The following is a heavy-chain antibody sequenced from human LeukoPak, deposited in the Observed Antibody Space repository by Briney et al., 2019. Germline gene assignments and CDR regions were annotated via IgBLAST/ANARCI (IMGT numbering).Heavy chain of an antibody. J-gene: IGHJ4*02. CDR3: ARLGGGYAFFDY. CDR1: GGSISFYY. Sequence: PSETLSLTCTVSGGSISFYYWSWNRQPPGKGLEWIGNIYYSGSTNYNPSLKSRVTISVDTSKNQFSLKLSSVTAADTAFFYCARLGGGYAFFDYWGQGNLVTVSS. V-gene: IGHV4-59*12. CDR2: IYYSGST. D-gene: IGHD5-12*01.